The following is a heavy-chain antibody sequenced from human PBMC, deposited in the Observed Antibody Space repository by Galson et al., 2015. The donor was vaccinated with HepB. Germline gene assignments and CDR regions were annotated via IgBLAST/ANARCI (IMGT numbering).Heavy chain of an antibody. D-gene: IGHD5-12*01. CDR2: INHRGST. V-gene: IGHV4-34*01. CDR1: DGSFSDNYY. J-gene: IGHJ3*02. Sequence: ETLSLTCAVYDGSFSDNYYWSWIRQPPGKGLEWIGEINHRGSTNYNPSLKSRVIISVDTSKNQFSLKLSSVTAADTAIYYCARVRRDITTTNTDAFDIWGQGTMVTVSS. CDR3: ARVRRDITTTNTDAFDI.